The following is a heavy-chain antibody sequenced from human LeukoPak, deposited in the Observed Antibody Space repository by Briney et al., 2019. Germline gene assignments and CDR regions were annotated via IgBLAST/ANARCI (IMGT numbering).Heavy chain of an antibody. CDR3: ARVSEQWLVLKYCFDY. CDR2: INPNSGGT. D-gene: IGHD6-19*01. J-gene: IGHJ4*02. V-gene: IGHV1-2*02. Sequence: ASVKVSCKASGYTFTGYYMHWVRQAPGQGLEWMGWINPNSGGTNYAQKFQGRVTMTRDTSISTAYMELSRLRSDDTAVYYCARVSEQWLVLKYCFDYWGQGTLVTVSS. CDR1: GYTFTGYY.